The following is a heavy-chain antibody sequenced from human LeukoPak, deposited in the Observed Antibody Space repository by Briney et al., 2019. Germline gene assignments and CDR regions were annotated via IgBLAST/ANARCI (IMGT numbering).Heavy chain of an antibody. J-gene: IGHJ6*02. CDR1: GFTFVSHW. CDR3: ARDSSWYYYDSRHYYGMDV. Sequence: GGSLRLSCAASGFTFVSHWMSWVRQAPGKGLEWVANIKQDGSEKYYVDSVKGRFTISRDNAKNSLYLQMNSLRAEDTAVYYCARDSSWYYYDSRHYYGMDVWGQGTTVTVSS. D-gene: IGHD3-22*01. CDR2: IKQDGSEK. V-gene: IGHV3-7*01.